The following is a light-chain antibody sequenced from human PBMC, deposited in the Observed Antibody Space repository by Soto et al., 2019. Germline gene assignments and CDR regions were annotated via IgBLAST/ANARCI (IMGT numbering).Light chain of an antibody. CDR3: QQANSFPPT. Sequence: DIPMTQSPSSVSASVGDRVTITCRASQGIGRWLAWYQQKPGKAPKLLIYAASSLQSGVPSRFSGSGSGTHFTLPISSLQPEDVATYHCQQANSFPPTFGGGTKVEIQ. CDR2: AAS. V-gene: IGKV1D-12*01. J-gene: IGKJ4*01. CDR1: QGIGRW.